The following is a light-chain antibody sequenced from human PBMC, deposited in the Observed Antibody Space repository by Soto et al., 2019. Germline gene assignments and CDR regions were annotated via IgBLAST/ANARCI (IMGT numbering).Light chain of an antibody. CDR2: GSS. J-gene: IGKJ4*01. Sequence: IVLTQSPATLSVSPGGRVTLSCRTSENVGTKLAWYQQRPGQPPRLLIYGSSTRATGISATFSGSGSRTEFTLTISSLQSEDSAVYYCQQYNNWGLSFGGGTRVEIK. V-gene: IGKV3D-15*01. CDR1: ENVGTK. CDR3: QQYNNWGLS.